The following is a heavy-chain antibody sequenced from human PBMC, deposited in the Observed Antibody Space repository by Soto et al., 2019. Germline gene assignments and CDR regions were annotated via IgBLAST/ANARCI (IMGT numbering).Heavy chain of an antibody. J-gene: IGHJ5*02. D-gene: IGHD3-10*01. CDR3: TTDHLYYGSGVPFQERNWFDP. CDR2: IKSKTDGGTT. Sequence: GGSLRLSCAASGFTFSNAWMSWVRQAPGKGLEWVGRIKSKTDGGTTDYAAPVKGRFTISRDDSKNTLYLQMNSLKTEDTAVYYCTTDHLYYGSGVPFQERNWFDPWGQGTLVTVSS. CDR1: GFTFSNAW. V-gene: IGHV3-15*01.